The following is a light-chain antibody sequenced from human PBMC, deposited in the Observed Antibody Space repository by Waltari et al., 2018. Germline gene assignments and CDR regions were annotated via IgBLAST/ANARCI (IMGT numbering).Light chain of an antibody. V-gene: IGLV8-61*01. Sequence: QTMVPQEPSLSVSPGGTVTLTCALSSGPVSSTSYATWYQQTPGQPPRTLVYKGNSRSAGVPDRFSGTLLVNKAALTITGAQADDESAYYCSIYMGSGIWVFCGGTKLTVL. CDR1: SGPVSSTSY. CDR2: KGN. J-gene: IGLJ3*02. CDR3: SIYMGSGIWV.